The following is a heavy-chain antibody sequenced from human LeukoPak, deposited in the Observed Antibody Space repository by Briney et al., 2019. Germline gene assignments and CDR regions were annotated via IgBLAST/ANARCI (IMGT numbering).Heavy chain of an antibody. CDR2: MYYSGST. CDR1: GGSISSYF. J-gene: IGHJ5*02. CDR3: ARGRGDYLRRQHNWFDP. Sequence: SETLSLTCTVSGGSISSYFWSWIRQPPGKGLEWIGYMYYSGSTNYNPSLQSRVIMSVDKSKNQFSLKLSSVTAADTAVYYCARGRGDYLRRQHNWFDPWGQGTLVTVSS. D-gene: IGHD4-17*01. V-gene: IGHV4-59*12.